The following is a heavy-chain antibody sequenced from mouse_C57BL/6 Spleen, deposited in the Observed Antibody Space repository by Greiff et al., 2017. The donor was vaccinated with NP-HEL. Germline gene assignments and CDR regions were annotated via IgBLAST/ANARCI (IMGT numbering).Heavy chain of an antibody. J-gene: IGHJ1*03. V-gene: IGHV1-69*01. CDR2: IDPSDSYT. CDR3: ARRWDYYGYFDV. Sequence: VQLQQSGAELVMPGASVKLSCKASGYTFTSYWMHWVKQRPGQGLEWIGEIDPSDSYTNYNQKFKGKSTWTVDKSSSTAYMELRSLTSEDTAVYYCARRWDYYGYFDVWGTGTTVTVSS. CDR1: GYTFTSYW. D-gene: IGHD1-1*02.